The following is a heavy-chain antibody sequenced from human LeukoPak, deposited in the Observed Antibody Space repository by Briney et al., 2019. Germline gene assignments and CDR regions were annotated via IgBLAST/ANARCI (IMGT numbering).Heavy chain of an antibody. D-gene: IGHD6-13*01. J-gene: IGHJ4*02. V-gene: IGHV3-23*01. CDR1: GFTFSSYA. CDR3: ARGGGSTWYFYFDY. Sequence: GGSLRLSCATSGFTFSSYAMSWVRQAPGKGLEWVSGIGASGGSTYYADSVKGRFTISRDNSKNTLYLQMNSLRTEDTAVYYCARGGGSTWYFYFDYWGQGTLVTVSS. CDR2: IGASGGST.